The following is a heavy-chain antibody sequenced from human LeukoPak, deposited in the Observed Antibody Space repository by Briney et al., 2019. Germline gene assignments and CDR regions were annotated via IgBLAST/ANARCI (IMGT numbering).Heavy chain of an antibody. J-gene: IGHJ3*02. V-gene: IGHV1-2*06. CDR3: ARGSGDSSGYYPHAFDI. CDR1: GYTFTGYY. D-gene: IGHD3-22*01. CDR2: INPNSGGT. Sequence: ASVKVSCKASGYTFTGYYMHWVRQAPGQGLEWMGRINPNSGGTNYAQKFQGRVTMTRDTSISTAYMELSRLRSDDTAVYYCARGSGDSSGYYPHAFDIWGQGTMVTVSS.